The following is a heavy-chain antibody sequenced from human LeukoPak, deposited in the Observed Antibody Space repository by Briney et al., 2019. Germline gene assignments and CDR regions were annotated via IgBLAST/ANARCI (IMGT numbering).Heavy chain of an antibody. Sequence: SETLSLTCTVSGGSISSSSYYWGWIRQPPGKGLEWIGNIYYSGSSYYNPSLKSRVTISVDTSKNQFSLRLNSVTAADMAVYYCARGPWGSSDYWGQGTLVTVSS. CDR3: ARGPWGSSDY. J-gene: IGHJ4*02. CDR2: IYYSGSS. V-gene: IGHV4-39*07. D-gene: IGHD7-27*01. CDR1: GGSISSSSYY.